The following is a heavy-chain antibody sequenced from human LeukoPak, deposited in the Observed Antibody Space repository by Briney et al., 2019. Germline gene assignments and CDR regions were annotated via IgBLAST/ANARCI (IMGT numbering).Heavy chain of an antibody. J-gene: IGHJ4*02. Sequence: SVKVSCKASGGXFSSYAISWVRQAPGQGREWLGRIIPILGITNYAQKFQGRVTITADKSTSTAYMELSSLRSDDTAVYYCARDPSGGYVPYFDYWGQGTLVTVSS. CDR1: GGXFSSYA. V-gene: IGHV1-69*04. D-gene: IGHD3-16*01. CDR3: ARDPSGGYVPYFDY. CDR2: IIPILGIT.